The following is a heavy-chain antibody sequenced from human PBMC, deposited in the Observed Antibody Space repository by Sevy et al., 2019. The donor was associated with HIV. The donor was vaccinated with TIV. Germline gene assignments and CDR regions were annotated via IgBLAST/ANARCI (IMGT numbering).Heavy chain of an antibody. CDR1: GFTFSSPA. D-gene: IGHD4-17*01. CDR2: ISDSGGTT. V-gene: IGHV3-23*01. J-gene: IGHJ4*02. Sequence: GGSLRLSCAASGFTFSSPAMSWVRQAPGKGLAWVSVISDSGGTTYYADSVKGRFTISRDNSKNTVYLQMNSLRVEDAAVYYCAKPVSYGDYGGLVHWGQGTLVTVSS. CDR3: AKPVSYGDYGGLVH.